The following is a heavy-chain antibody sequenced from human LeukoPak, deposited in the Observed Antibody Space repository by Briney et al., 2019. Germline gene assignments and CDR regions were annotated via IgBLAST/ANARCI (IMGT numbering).Heavy chain of an antibody. D-gene: IGHD2-2*02. Sequence: PGGSLRLSCAASGFTFSSYAMSWVRQAPGKGLEWVSAISGSGSGTYYADSVKGRFTISRDNSKNTLYLQINSLRAGDTAIYYCAKSPIVIVPAAIRRYYYYYMDVWGKGTTVTVSS. J-gene: IGHJ6*03. CDR2: ISGSGSGT. CDR3: AKSPIVIVPAAIRRYYYYYMDV. V-gene: IGHV3-23*01. CDR1: GFTFSSYA.